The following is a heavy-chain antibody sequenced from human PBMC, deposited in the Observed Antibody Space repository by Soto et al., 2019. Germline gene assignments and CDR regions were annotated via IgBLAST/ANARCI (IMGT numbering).Heavy chain of an antibody. CDR3: ARYNAASGTYYFDY. D-gene: IGHD6-13*01. V-gene: IGHV4-61*05. J-gene: IGHJ4*02. Sequence: SETLSLTCTVSGGSISSGDYYWSWIRQPPGKGLEWIGYIYYSGSANYNPSLKSRVTMSVDNSKNQFSLKLNSVTAADTAVYYCARYNAASGTYYFDYWGQGTLVTVSS. CDR1: GGSISSGDYY. CDR2: IYYSGSA.